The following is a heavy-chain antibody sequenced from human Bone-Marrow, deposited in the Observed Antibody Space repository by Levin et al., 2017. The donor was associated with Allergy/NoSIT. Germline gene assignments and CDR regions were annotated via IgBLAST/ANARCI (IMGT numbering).Heavy chain of an antibody. CDR2: ISWNSGSM. V-gene: IGHV3-9*01. CDR3: AKDKSSSIYYYYGMDV. D-gene: IGHD6-6*01. Sequence: GGSLRLSCAASGFTFDDYAMHWVRQAPGKGLEWVSGISWNSGSMGYADSVKGRFTISRDNAKNSLYLQMDSLRAEDTALYYCAKDKSSSIYYYYGMDVWGQGTTVTVFS. J-gene: IGHJ6*02. CDR1: GFTFDDYA.